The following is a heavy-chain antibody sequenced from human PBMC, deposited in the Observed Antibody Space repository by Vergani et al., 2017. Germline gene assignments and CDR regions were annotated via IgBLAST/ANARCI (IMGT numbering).Heavy chain of an antibody. CDR2: INPNSGGT. J-gene: IGHJ4*02. CDR3: ARADEDYDFWSDFDY. CDR1: GYTFTGYY. D-gene: IGHD3-3*01. V-gene: IGHV1-2*02. Sequence: QVQLVQSGAEVKKPGASVKVSCTASGYTFTGYYMHWVRQAPGQGLEWMGWINPNSGGTNYAQKFQGRVTMTRDTYISTAYMELSRLRSDDTAVYYCARADEDYDFWSDFDYWGQGTLVTVSS.